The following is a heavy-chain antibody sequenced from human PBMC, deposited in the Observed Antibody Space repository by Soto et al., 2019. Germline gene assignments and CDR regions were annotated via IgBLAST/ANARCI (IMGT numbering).Heavy chain of an antibody. CDR2: ISSSGSTI. V-gene: IGHV3-48*03. J-gene: IGHJ4*02. Sequence: PGGSLRLSCAASGFTFSSYEMNWVRQAPGKGLEWVSYISSSGSTIYYADSVKGRFTISRDNAKNSLYLQMNSLRAEDTDVYYCARARSFDSLDYWGQGTLVTVSS. D-gene: IGHD3-9*01. CDR3: ARARSFDSLDY. CDR1: GFTFSSYE.